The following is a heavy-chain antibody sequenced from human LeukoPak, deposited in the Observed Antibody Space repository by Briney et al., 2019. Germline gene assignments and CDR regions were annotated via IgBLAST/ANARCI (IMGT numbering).Heavy chain of an antibody. CDR1: GGSISSGGYS. D-gene: IGHD1-26*01. CDR2: IYHSGST. CDR3: ARASSAKIVGATKKMYTTGVPTI. V-gene: IGHV4-30-2*01. Sequence: SETLSLTFAVSGGSISSGGYSWSWIRQPPGKGLEWIGYIYHSGSTYYNPSLKSRVTISVDTSKNQFSLKLSSVTAADTAVYYCARASSAKIVGATKKMYTTGVPTIWGQGTMVTVSS. J-gene: IGHJ3*02.